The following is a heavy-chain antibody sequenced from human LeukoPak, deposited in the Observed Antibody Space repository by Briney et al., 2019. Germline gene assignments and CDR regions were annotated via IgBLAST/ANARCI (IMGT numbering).Heavy chain of an antibody. CDR3: ARDFVRRVVPAASGGMDV. Sequence: PGGSLRLSCAASGFTFSSYAMHWVRQAPGKGLEWVAVIWYDGSNKYYADSVKGRFTISRDNSKNTLYLQMNSLRVEDTAVYYCARDFVRRVVPAASGGMDVWGQGTTVTVSS. D-gene: IGHD2-2*01. CDR1: GFTFSSYA. CDR2: IWYDGSNK. J-gene: IGHJ6*02. V-gene: IGHV3-33*08.